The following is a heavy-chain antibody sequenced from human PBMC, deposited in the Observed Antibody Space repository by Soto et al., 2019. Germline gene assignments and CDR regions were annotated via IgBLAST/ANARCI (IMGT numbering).Heavy chain of an antibody. J-gene: IGHJ6*02. CDR1: GYTFTSYG. CDR3: ARHPGGWELLPNYYYGMDV. D-gene: IGHD1-26*01. CDR2: ISAYNGNT. V-gene: IGHV1-18*01. Sequence: ASVKGSCKASGYTFTSYGIGWVRQAPGQGLEWMGWISAYNGNTNYAQKLQGRVTMTTDTSTSTAYMELRSLRSDDTAVYYCARHPGGWELLPNYYYGMDVWGQGTTVTV.